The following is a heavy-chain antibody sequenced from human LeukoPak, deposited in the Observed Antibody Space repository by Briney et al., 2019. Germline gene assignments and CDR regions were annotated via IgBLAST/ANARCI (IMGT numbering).Heavy chain of an antibody. CDR2: ISSSGSTI. V-gene: IGHV3-48*03. CDR1: GFTFSSYE. J-gene: IGHJ4*02. D-gene: IGHD3-22*01. Sequence: GGSLRLSCAASGFTFSSYEMNWVRQAPGKGLEWVSYISSSGSTIYYADSVKGRFTISRDNAKNSLYLQMNSLKAEDTAVYYCARDKGTYYYDSSPEGYWGQGTLVTVSS. CDR3: ARDKGTYYYDSSPEGY.